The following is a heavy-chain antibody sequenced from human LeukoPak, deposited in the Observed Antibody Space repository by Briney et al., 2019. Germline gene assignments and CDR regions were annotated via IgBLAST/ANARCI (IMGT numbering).Heavy chain of an antibody. CDR2: ISYDGSNK. V-gene: IGHV3-30-3*02. CDR3: AKEKAHAFDI. CDR1: GFTFSSYA. J-gene: IGHJ3*02. Sequence: GGSLRLSCAASGFTFSSYAMHWVRQAPGKGLEWVAVISYDGSNKYYADSVKGRFTISRDNSKNTLYLQMNSLRAEDTAVYYCAKEKAHAFDIWGQGTMVTVSS.